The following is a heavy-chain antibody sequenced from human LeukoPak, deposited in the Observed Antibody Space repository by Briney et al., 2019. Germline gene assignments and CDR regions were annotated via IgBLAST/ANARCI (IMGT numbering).Heavy chain of an antibody. CDR2: ISNRGWS. V-gene: IGHV4-59*08. CDR1: GLSISNYF. Sequence: SETLSLICTVPGLSISNYFLDWVRQPPGKGLEWVWDISNRGWSNYNPCHKSRVTISVDTSKNMFSLRLNSVTAADTAVYYCARHCQHSRDLGSARNFDYWSQGTLVAVSS. CDR3: ARHCQHSRDLGSARNFDY. D-gene: IGHD7-27*01. J-gene: IGHJ4*02.